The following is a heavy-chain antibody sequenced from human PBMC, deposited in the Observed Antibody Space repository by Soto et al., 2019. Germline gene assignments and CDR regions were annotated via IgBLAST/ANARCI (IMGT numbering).Heavy chain of an antibody. D-gene: IGHD3-16*01. CDR3: AKIYVNPGAPFDY. CDR2: ISYDGSNK. CDR1: GFTFSSYG. J-gene: IGHJ4*02. V-gene: IGHV3-30*18. Sequence: GGSLRLFCAASGFTFSSYGMHWVRQAPGKGLEWVAVISYDGSNKYYADSVKGRFTISRDNSKNTLYLQMNSLRAEDTAVYYCAKIYVNPGAPFDYWGQGTLVTVSS.